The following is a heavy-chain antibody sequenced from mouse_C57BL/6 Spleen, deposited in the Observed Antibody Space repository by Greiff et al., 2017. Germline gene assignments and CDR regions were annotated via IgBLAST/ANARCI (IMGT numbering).Heavy chain of an antibody. V-gene: IGHV3-6*01. D-gene: IGHD1-1*01. CDR2: ISYDGSN. CDR1: GYSITSGYY. J-gene: IGHJ2*01. Sequence: ESGPGLVKPSQSLSLTCSVTGYSITSGYYWNWIRQFPGNKLEWMGYISYDGSNNYNPSLKNRISITRDTSKNQLFLKLNSVTTEDTATYYCARDRITTVVANFDYWGRGTTLTVSS. CDR3: ARDRITTVVANFDY.